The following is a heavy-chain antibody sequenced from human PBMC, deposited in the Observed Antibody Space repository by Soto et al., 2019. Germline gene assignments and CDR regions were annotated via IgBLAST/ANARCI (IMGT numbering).Heavy chain of an antibody. Sequence: PGGSLRLSCAASGFTFSSYAMHWVRQAPGKGLEWVAVISYDGSNKYYADSVKGRFTISRDNSKNTLYLQMNSLRAEDTAVYYCAREYYDILTGYPQFDYWGQGTLVTVSS. D-gene: IGHD3-9*01. CDR3: AREYYDILTGYPQFDY. J-gene: IGHJ4*02. V-gene: IGHV3-30-3*01. CDR2: ISYDGSNK. CDR1: GFTFSSYA.